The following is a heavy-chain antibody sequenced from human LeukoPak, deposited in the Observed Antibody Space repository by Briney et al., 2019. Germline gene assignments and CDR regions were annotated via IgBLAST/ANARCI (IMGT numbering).Heavy chain of an antibody. CDR1: GYIFTSYW. V-gene: IGHV5-10-1*01. CDR2: IDPSDSYT. J-gene: IGHJ4*02. Sequence: GESLKISCKGSGYIFTSYWISWVRQMPGKGLEWMGRIDPSDSYTNYSPSFQGHVTISADKSISTAYLQWSSLKASDTAMYYCARRYSSGWYFLDYWGQGTLVTVSS. D-gene: IGHD6-19*01. CDR3: ARRYSSGWYFLDY.